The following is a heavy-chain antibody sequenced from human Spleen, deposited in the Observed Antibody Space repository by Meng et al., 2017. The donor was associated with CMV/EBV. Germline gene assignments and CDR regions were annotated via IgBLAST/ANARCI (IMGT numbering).Heavy chain of an antibody. Sequence: GSLRLSCAVYGGSFSGYYWSWIRQPPGKGLEWIGEINQSGSTNYNPSLKGRVTISVDTSKNQFSLKLSSVTAADTAVYYCARGRWGYCTTTSCQNRFDPWGQGTLVTVSS. V-gene: IGHV4-34*01. CDR3: ARGRWGYCTTTSCQNRFDP. D-gene: IGHD2-2*01. J-gene: IGHJ5*02. CDR2: INQSGST. CDR1: GGSFSGYY.